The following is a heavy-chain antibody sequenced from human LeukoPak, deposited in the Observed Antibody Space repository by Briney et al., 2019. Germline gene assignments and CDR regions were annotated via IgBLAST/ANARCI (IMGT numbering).Heavy chain of an antibody. J-gene: IGHJ6*03. CDR3: ARHPLEWELKACYDYMDV. Sequence: SETLSLTCTVSGVSISSYYWSWIRQPAGKGLEWLGRIYTSGSNNYNPSLKSRVTMSVDTSKNQFSLKLSSVTAADTAVYYCARHPLEWELKACYDYMDVWGKGTTVTVSS. CDR2: IYTSGSN. D-gene: IGHD1-26*01. CDR1: GVSISSYY. V-gene: IGHV4-4*07.